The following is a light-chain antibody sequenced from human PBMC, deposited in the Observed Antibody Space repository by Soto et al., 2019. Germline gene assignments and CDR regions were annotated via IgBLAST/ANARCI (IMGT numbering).Light chain of an antibody. CDR1: SSDIGGSNF. CDR3: SSYTSTTTVRFV. CDR2: NVS. J-gene: IGLJ1*01. V-gene: IGLV2-14*01. Sequence: QSVVAQPATVSGPPGQSVTISCSGTSSDIGGSNFVSWYQHHPGKAPKLLIYNVSDRPSRISSRFSVSKSANTASLTIYGLQAEDEALYYCSSYTSTTTVRFVFGTGTKLTVL.